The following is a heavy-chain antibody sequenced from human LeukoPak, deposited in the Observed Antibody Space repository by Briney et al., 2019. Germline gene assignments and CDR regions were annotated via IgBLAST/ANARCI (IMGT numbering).Heavy chain of an antibody. CDR3: ARVRKGTMVRGVIISRYYYGMDV. CDR2: IYTSGST. CDR1: GGSISSYY. D-gene: IGHD3-10*01. Sequence: SETLSLTCTVSGGSISSYYWSWIRQPAGKGLEWIGRIYTSGSTNYNPSLKSRVTMSVDTSKNQFSLKLSSVTAADTAVYYCARVRKGTMVRGVIISRYYYGMDVWGQGTTVTVSS. J-gene: IGHJ6*02. V-gene: IGHV4-4*07.